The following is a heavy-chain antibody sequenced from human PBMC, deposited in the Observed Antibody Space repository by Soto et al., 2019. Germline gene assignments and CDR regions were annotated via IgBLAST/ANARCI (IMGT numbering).Heavy chain of an antibody. Sequence: PSETLSLTCTVSGGSISSYYWSWIRQPPGKGLEWIGYIYYSGSTNYNPSLKSRVTISVDTSKNQLSLKLSSVTAADTAVYHCVRDLNRGQQLDPFDYWGQGTLVTVSS. J-gene: IGHJ4*02. CDR1: GGSISSYY. CDR2: IYYSGST. CDR3: VRDLNRGQQLDPFDY. D-gene: IGHD6-13*01. V-gene: IGHV4-59*12.